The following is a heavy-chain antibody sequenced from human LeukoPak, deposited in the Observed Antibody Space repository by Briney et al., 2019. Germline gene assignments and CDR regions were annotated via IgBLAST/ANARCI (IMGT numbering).Heavy chain of an antibody. CDR1: GYSLSSGYY. J-gene: IGHJ4*02. CDR3: ARVAAAGMSPLNY. CDR2: IYHSGST. Sequence: PSETLSPTRTVSGYSLSSGYYWGWIRRPPGKGLEWIGSIYHSGSTYYNPSLKSRVTISVDTSKNQLSLKLSSVTAADTAVYYCARVAAAGMSPLNYWGQGTLVTVSS. D-gene: IGHD6-13*01. V-gene: IGHV4-38-2*02.